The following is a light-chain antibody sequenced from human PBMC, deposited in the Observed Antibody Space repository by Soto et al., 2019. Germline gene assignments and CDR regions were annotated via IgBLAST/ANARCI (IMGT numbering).Light chain of an antibody. Sequence: EIVLTQSPATLSLSPGERATLSCRASQSVGTYFAWYQQKPGQAPRLLIYDSSNRATDIPARFSGSGSGTDFTLTISSLGPEDFAVYYCQQRSDWPSTFGGGTKVEIK. J-gene: IGKJ4*01. CDR2: DSS. CDR1: QSVGTY. V-gene: IGKV3-11*01. CDR3: QQRSDWPST.